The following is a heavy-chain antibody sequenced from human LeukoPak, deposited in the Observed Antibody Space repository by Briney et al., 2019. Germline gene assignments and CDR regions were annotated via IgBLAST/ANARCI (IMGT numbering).Heavy chain of an antibody. CDR1: GGSISSGSYY. J-gene: IGHJ3*02. CDR3: ARRYYDYVWGSYRPDAFDI. Sequence: SETLSLTCTVSGGSISSGSYYWSWIRQPAGKGLHWIGRIYTSGSPNYNPSLRSRVTISVDTSKNQFSLKLSSVTDADTAVYYCARRYYDYVWGSYRPDAFDIWGQGTMVTVSS. CDR2: IYTSGSP. V-gene: IGHV4-61*02. D-gene: IGHD3-16*02.